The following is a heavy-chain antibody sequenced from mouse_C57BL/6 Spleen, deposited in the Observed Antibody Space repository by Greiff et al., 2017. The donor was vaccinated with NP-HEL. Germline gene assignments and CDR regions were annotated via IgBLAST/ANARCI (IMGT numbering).Heavy chain of an antibody. D-gene: IGHD3-2*02. V-gene: IGHV1-22*01. CDR1: GYTFNDYN. CDR3: ARWGSGFLTDAMDY. CDR2: INPNNGGT. J-gene: IGHJ4*01. Sequence: EVQLQQSGPELVKPGASVKMSCKASGYTFNDYNMHWVKQSHGKSLEWIGYINPNNGGTSYNQKFKGKATLTVNKSSSTAYMELRSLTSEDSAVYYCARWGSGFLTDAMDYWGQGTSVTGAS.